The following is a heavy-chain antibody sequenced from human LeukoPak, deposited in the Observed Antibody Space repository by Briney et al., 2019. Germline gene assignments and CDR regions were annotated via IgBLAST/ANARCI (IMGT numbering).Heavy chain of an antibody. CDR2: IISTSSTI. V-gene: IGHV3-48*04. D-gene: IGHD2-15*01. CDR1: GFTFNSFS. CDR3: AIYPTRDIVVVVADY. J-gene: IGHJ4*02. Sequence: GGSLRLSCAASGFTFNSFSMSWVRQAPGKGLGWLSYIISTSSTIFYADSVKGRFTISRDNAKNSLYLQMNSLRAEDTAVYYCAIYPTRDIVVVVADYWGQGTLVTVSS.